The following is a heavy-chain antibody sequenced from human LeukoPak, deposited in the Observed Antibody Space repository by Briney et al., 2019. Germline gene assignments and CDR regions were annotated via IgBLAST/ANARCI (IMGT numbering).Heavy chain of an antibody. CDR3: ARSSAAEGPTHNWFGP. CDR2: IYYTGDT. V-gene: IGHV4-39*01. J-gene: IGHJ5*02. D-gene: IGHD6-13*01. Sequence: PSETLSLTCRVSGCIISSSSNYWGGLPQPPGKGLEGIGSIYYTGDTDYNPSLRSRVIISVDTTKNQFSLKLTSVTAADTGVYYCARSSAAEGPTHNWFGPWGEGTLVTVPS. CDR1: GCIISSSSNY.